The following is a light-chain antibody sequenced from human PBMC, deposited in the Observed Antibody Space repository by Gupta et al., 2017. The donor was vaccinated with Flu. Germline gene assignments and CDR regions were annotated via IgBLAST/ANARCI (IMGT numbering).Light chain of an antibody. CDR2: GAS. J-gene: IGKJ2*01. CDR3: QQDNNWPYS. CDR1: QSVSSN. V-gene: IGKV3-15*01. Sequence: PANLSVSPGERATLSCRASQSVSSNLAWYQQKAGQAPRLLIYGASTRATGIPARFSGSESGTEFTLTISSLQSEDFAAYYCQQDNNWPYSFGQGTKLEIK.